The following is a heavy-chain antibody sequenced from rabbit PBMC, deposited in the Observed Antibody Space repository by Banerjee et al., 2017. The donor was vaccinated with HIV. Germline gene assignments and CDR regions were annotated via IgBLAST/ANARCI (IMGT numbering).Heavy chain of an antibody. Sequence: QEQLEESGGDLVKPGASLTLTCTASGFSFSNKYVMCWVRQAPGKGLEWIACINTSSGNTVYATWAKGRFTISRTSSTTVTLQMTSLTAADTATYFCAGGSYYVGFNLWGPGTLVTVS. CDR3: AGGSYYVGFNL. V-gene: IGHV1S45*01. D-gene: IGHD8-1*01. CDR2: INTSSGNT. CDR1: GFSFSNKYV. J-gene: IGHJ4*01.